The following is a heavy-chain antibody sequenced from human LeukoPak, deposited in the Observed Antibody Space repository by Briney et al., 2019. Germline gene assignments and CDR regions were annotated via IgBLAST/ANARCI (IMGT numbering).Heavy chain of an antibody. CDR1: GYTFTSYG. J-gene: IGHJ6*02. Sequence: ASVKVSCKASGYTFTSYGISWVRQAPGQGLEWMGWISAYNGNTNYAQKLQGRVTMTTDTSTSTDYMELRSLRSDDTAVYYCARDIVVVPAAWEFYYYGMDVWGQGTTVTVSS. V-gene: IGHV1-18*01. CDR3: ARDIVVVPAAWEFYYYGMDV. CDR2: ISAYNGNT. D-gene: IGHD2-2*01.